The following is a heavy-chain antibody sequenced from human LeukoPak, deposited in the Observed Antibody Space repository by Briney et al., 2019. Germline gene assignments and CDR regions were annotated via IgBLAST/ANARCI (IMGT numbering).Heavy chain of an antibody. J-gene: IGHJ4*02. CDR3: AKDIRDIVVVPAAVDY. CDR1: GFTFSSYG. D-gene: IGHD2-2*01. CDR2: ISYDGSNK. Sequence: PGGSLRLSCAASGFTFSSYGMHWVRQAPGKGLEWVAVISYDGSNKYYADSVKGRFTIFRDNSKDTLYLQMNSLRAEDTAVSYCAKDIRDIVVVPAAVDYWGQGTLVTVSS. V-gene: IGHV3-30*18.